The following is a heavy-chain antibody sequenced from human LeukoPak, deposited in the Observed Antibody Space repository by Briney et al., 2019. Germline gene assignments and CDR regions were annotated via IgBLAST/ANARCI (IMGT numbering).Heavy chain of an antibody. CDR1: GGSISSYY. CDR2: IYYSGST. CDR3: ARHSYYDSSGYRFDY. Sequence: SETLSLTCTVSGGSISSYYWSWIQQPPGKGLEWIGYIYYSGSTNYNPSLKSRVTISVDTPKNQFSLKLSSVTAADTAVYYCARHSYYDSSGYRFDYWGQGTLVTVSS. J-gene: IGHJ4*02. D-gene: IGHD3-22*01. V-gene: IGHV4-59*08.